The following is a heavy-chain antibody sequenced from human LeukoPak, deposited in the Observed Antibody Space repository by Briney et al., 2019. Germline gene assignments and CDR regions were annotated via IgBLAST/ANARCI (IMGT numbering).Heavy chain of an antibody. Sequence: GGPLRLSCAASGFTFSSYGMHWVRQAPGKGLEWVAVIWYDGSNKYYADSVKGRFTISRDNSKNTLYLQMNSLRAEDTAVYYCARVKILEWLPDYWGQGTLVTVSS. CDR3: ARVKILEWLPDY. CDR2: IWYDGSNK. V-gene: IGHV3-33*01. CDR1: GFTFSSYG. J-gene: IGHJ4*02. D-gene: IGHD3-3*01.